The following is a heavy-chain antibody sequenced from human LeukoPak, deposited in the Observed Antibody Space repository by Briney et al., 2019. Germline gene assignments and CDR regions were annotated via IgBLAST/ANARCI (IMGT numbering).Heavy chain of an antibody. V-gene: IGHV4-59*08. CDR2: IYYIGST. CDR1: GGSISSYY. J-gene: IGHJ4*02. Sequence: PSETLSLTCTVSGGSISSYYWSWLRQPPGKGLEWIGYIYYIGSTNYNPSLKSRVTISVDTSKNQFSLKLSSVTAADTAVYYCARLYSSSFPLYWGQGTLVTVSS. D-gene: IGHD6-6*01. CDR3: ARLYSSSFPLY.